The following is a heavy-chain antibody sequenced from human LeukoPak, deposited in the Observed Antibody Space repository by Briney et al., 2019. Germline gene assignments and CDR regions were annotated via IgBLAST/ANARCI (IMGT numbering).Heavy chain of an antibody. CDR1: GYSCTSYW. J-gene: IGHJ5*02. Sequence: GESLKISCKGSGYSCTSYWIGCVRQKPGKSLEWMGIIYTGDYDTRYSPSFKGQLTISANKSTSTASMQWSSLKASDTAMYYCARGYCSSITCYPYWFDPRGQGTLVTVSS. V-gene: IGHV5-51*01. D-gene: IGHD2-2*01. CDR2: IYTGDYDT. CDR3: ARGYCSSITCYPYWFDP.